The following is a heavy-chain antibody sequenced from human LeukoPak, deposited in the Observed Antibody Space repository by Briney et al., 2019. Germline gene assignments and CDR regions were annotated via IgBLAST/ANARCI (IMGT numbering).Heavy chain of an antibody. J-gene: IGHJ3*02. Sequence: PSETLSLTCTVSGGSISSGSYYWSWIRQPAGKGLEWIGRIYTSGSTNYNPSLKSRVTISVDTSKNQFSLKLSSVTAADTAVSYCARVGIAARGDAFDIWGQGTMVTVSS. CDR1: GGSISSGSYY. V-gene: IGHV4-61*02. D-gene: IGHD6-6*01. CDR3: ARVGIAARGDAFDI. CDR2: IYTSGST.